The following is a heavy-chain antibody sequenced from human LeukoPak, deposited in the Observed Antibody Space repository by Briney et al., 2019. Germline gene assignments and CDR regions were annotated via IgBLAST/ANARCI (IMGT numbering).Heavy chain of an antibody. Sequence: SETLSLTCTVSGGSISLYYWNWIRQPAGKGLEWIGRIFTSGITNYDPSLKSRVTMSVDTSKNQFSLNLSSVTAADTAVYYCARESSGNYYNPLRYMDVWGKGTTVTVSS. V-gene: IGHV4-4*07. CDR1: GGSISLYY. CDR2: IFTSGIT. CDR3: ARESSGNYYNPLRYMDV. J-gene: IGHJ6*03. D-gene: IGHD3-10*01.